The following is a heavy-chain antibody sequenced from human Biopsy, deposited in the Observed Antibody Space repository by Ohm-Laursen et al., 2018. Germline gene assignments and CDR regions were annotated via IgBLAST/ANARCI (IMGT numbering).Heavy chain of an antibody. CDR2: VYNGGIT. CDR3: ARTPRDSFWSGSYKRGLWFDP. J-gene: IGHJ5*02. Sequence: GTLSLTCSVSGGSIISYYWTWIRQPPGKGLEWIGHVYNGGITNYNPSLKSRVTISKDTSKNRFSLQVNSVTAADTAVYYCARTPRDSFWSGSYKRGLWFDPWGQGTLVTVSS. D-gene: IGHD3-3*01. CDR1: GGSIISYY. V-gene: IGHV4-59*01.